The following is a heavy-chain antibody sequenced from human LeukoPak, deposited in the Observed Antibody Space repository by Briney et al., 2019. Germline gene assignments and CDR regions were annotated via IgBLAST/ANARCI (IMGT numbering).Heavy chain of an antibody. J-gene: IGHJ4*02. D-gene: IGHD5-12*01. CDR3: AKGHRGYGGYNFDY. Sequence: GGSLRLSCAASGFTFSSYWMTWVRQAPGKGLEWVAHVKPDGSEKSYVDSVKGRFTISRDNSKNTLYLQMNSLRAEDTAVYYCAKGHRGYGGYNFDYWGQGTLVTVSS. CDR1: GFTFSSYW. CDR2: VKPDGSEK. V-gene: IGHV3-7*03.